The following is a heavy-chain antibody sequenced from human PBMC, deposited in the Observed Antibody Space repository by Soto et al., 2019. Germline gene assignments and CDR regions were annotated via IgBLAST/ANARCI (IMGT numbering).Heavy chain of an antibody. D-gene: IGHD3-10*01. CDR2: MNPNSDNT. Sequence: GASVKVSCKASGYTFTSYDINWVRQATGQGLEWMGWMNPNSDNTGYAQKFQGRVTMTRNTSISTAYMELSSLRSEDTAVYYCARGVGSGTYYNQYNWFDPWGQGTLVTVSS. J-gene: IGHJ5*02. V-gene: IGHV1-8*01. CDR3: ARGVGSGTYYNQYNWFDP. CDR1: GYTFTSYD.